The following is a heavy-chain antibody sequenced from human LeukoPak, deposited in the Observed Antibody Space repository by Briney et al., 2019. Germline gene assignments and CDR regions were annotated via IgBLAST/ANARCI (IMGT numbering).Heavy chain of an antibody. J-gene: IGHJ4*02. CDR1: GFTFSSHA. D-gene: IGHD3-22*01. Sequence: PGGSLRLSCAASGFTFSSHAMSWVRQAPGKGLEWVSAISGSGGSTYYADSVKGRFTISRDNSKNALYLQMNSLRAEDTAVYYCAKGGYYDSSGYPFDYWGQGTLVTVSS. CDR2: ISGSGGST. V-gene: IGHV3-23*01. CDR3: AKGGYYDSSGYPFDY.